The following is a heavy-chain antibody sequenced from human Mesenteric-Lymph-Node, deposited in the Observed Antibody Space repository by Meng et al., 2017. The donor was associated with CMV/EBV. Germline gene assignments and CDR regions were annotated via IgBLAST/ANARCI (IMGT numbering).Heavy chain of an antibody. CDR3: ARESLLTGYCLDY. V-gene: IGHV3-11*01. D-gene: IGHD3-9*01. J-gene: IGHJ4*02. CDR1: GFTLSDRY. CDR2: ISDSGNTI. Sequence: GEPLKISCAAYGFTLSDRYMSWIRQAPGKGLEWVAYISDSGNTIFYADSVRGRFTISRDNAENSLHLQMNNLRAEDTAVYYCARESLLTGYCLDYWGQGTLVTVSS.